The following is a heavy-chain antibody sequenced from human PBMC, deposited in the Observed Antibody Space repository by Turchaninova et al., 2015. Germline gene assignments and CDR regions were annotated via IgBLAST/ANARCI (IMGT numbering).Heavy chain of an antibody. J-gene: IGHJ4*02. CDR1: GYTFTSHY. D-gene: IGHD6-6*01. Sequence: QVQLVQAGVEVKKPGASVKVSCKASGYTFTSHYMHCVRQAPGQGLAWLGIINPRGGRPAYEKRFKNRPTITMETHTSKVYMELSGLRSEDTAVYYWARDPRVCSSSYFDYWGQGTLVIVSS. V-gene: IGHV1-46*01. CDR2: INPRGGRP. CDR3: ARDPRVCSSSYFDY.